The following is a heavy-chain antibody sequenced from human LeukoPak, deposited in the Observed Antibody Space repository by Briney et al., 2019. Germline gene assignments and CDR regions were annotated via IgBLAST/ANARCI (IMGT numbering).Heavy chain of an antibody. Sequence: GESLKISCKGSGYSFTSYWIGWVRQMPGKGLEWMGIIYPGDSDTRYSPSFQGQVTISADKSISTAYLQWSSLKASDTAMYYCARSGVAVLRFLEWLFPFDPWGQGTLVTVSS. CDR3: ARSGVAVLRFLEWLFPFDP. D-gene: IGHD3-3*01. CDR2: IYPGDSDT. V-gene: IGHV5-51*01. CDR1: GYSFTSYW. J-gene: IGHJ5*02.